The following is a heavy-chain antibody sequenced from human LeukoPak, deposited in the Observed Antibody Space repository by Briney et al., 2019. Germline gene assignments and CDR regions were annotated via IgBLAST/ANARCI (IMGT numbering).Heavy chain of an antibody. CDR1: GAPISSNNW. CDR2: IYHSGST. D-gene: IGHD6-13*01. V-gene: IGHV4-4*02. Sequence: SETLSLTCAVSGAPISSNNWWWSWVRQPPGKGLEWIGEIYHSGSTNYNPSLKSRVTMSVDKSKNQFSLKLSSVTAADTAVYYCARSLRAPSGIAAAGNYFQHWGQGTLVTVSS. CDR3: ARSLRAPSGIAAAGNYFQH. J-gene: IGHJ1*01.